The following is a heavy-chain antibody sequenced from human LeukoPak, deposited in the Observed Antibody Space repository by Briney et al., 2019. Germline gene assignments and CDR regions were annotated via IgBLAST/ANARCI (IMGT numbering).Heavy chain of an antibody. Sequence: GASVKVSCKASGGTFSSYAISWVRQAPGQGLEWMGGIIPIFGSANYAQKFQGRVTITADESTSTAYMELSSLRSEDTAVYYCARSEYCSDGSCCSRPSDYWGQGTLVTVSS. J-gene: IGHJ4*02. D-gene: IGHD2-15*01. CDR1: GGTFSSYA. V-gene: IGHV1-69*13. CDR2: IIPIFGSA. CDR3: ARSEYCSDGSCCSRPSDY.